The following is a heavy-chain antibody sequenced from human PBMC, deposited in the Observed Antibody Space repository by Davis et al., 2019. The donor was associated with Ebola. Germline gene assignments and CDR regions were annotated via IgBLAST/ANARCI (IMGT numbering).Heavy chain of an antibody. CDR3: ARAQQLANFDY. Sequence: PSETLSLTCTVSGGSISSGGYYWSWIRQHPGKGLECIGYIYYSGSTYYNPSLKSRITISVDTSKNQFSLKLSSVTAADTAVYYCARAQQLANFDYWGQGTLVTVSS. CDR2: IYYSGST. J-gene: IGHJ4*02. CDR1: GGSISSGGYY. V-gene: IGHV4-31*03. D-gene: IGHD6-13*01.